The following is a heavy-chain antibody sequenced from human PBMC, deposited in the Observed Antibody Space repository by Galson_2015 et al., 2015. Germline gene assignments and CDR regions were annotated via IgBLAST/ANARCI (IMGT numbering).Heavy chain of an antibody. CDR1: GFTFSSYA. J-gene: IGHJ5*02. Sequence: SLRLSCAASGFTFSSYAMSWVRQAPGKGLEWVSAISGSGGSTYYADSVKGRFTISRDNSKNTLYLQMNSLRAEDTAVYYCAKGSSGITMVRGVKNWFDPWGQGTLVTVSS. V-gene: IGHV3-23*01. CDR3: AKGSSGITMVRGVKNWFDP. CDR2: ISGSGGST. D-gene: IGHD3-10*01.